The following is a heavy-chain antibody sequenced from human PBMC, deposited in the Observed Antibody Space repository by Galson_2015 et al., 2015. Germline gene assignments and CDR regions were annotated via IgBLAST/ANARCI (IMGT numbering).Heavy chain of an antibody. Sequence: SLRLSCAASGFTFSSYSMNWVRQAPGKGLEWVSSISNSGSTIYYADSVRGRFTISRDKAKNSLYLQVNSPRDEDTAVYYCARDSATTVNIDFWGQGTLVTVSS. V-gene: IGHV3-48*02. J-gene: IGHJ4*02. D-gene: IGHD4-17*01. CDR3: ARDSATTVNIDF. CDR2: ISNSGSTI. CDR1: GFTFSSYS.